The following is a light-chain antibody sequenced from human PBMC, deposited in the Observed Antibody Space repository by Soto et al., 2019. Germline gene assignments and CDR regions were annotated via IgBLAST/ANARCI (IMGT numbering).Light chain of an antibody. CDR1: QTVTNS. CDR2: DAS. V-gene: IGKV3-11*01. J-gene: IGKJ2*01. Sequence: EIVLTQSPVTLSLSPGEGATLSCRASQTVTNSLAWYQQKPGQAPRLLIYDASNRATGIPARFIGSGSGTDFTLTIGRLESEDFAVYYCQQRSNWPVTFGQGTKLEIK. CDR3: QQRSNWPVT.